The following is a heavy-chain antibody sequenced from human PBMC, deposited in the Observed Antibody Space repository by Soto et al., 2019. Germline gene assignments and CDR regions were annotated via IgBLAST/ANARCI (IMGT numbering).Heavy chain of an antibody. CDR3: TKAQEAAAGLQYCHGMEF. Sequence: PGGSLRFSCTASGFNFDDYNMHLVRQAPGKGLECVSLISWAGSTTYYADSVKGRFTIYRYKSKNSLYLQMNSLRNEDTALYYCTKAQEAAAGLQYCHGMEFWGQGTTVTLSS. J-gene: IGHJ6*02. CDR1: GFNFDDYN. CDR2: ISWAGSTT. D-gene: IGHD6-13*01. V-gene: IGHV3-43*01.